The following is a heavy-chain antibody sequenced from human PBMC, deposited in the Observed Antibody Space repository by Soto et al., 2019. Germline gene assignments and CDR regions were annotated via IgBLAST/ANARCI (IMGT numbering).Heavy chain of an antibody. D-gene: IGHD3-9*01. Sequence: KEQKWVSAIIVSGCSTYYADSVKGRFTISRDNSKNTLYLQMNSLRAEDTAVFFFQAEDGIRDVVSVSAFLLNRSSDL. CDR3: QAEDGIRDVVSVSAFLLNRSSDL. V-gene: IGHV3-23*01. J-gene: IGHJ2*01. CDR2: IIVSGCST.